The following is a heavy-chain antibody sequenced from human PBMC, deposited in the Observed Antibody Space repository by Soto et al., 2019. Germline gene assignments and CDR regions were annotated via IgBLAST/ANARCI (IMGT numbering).Heavy chain of an antibody. CDR2: IYPGDSDT. CDR1: GYSFTNYC. CDR3: ARQPNAFDI. J-gene: IGHJ3*02. Sequence: RGESLKISCKGSGYSFTNYCIGWVRQMPGKGLEWMGIIYPGDSDTRYSPSFQGQVTISADKSISTAYLRWSSLEASDTAIYYCARQPNAFDIWGQGTMVTVSS. V-gene: IGHV5-51*01.